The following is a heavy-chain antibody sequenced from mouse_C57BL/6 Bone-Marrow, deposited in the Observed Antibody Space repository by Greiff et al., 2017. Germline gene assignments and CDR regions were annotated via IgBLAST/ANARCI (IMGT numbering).Heavy chain of an antibody. CDR1: GYSITSGYY. Sequence: EVQLKESGPGLVTPSQSLSLTCSVTGYSITSGYYWNWIRQFPGNKLEWMGYISYDGSNNYNPSLKNRISITRDTSKNQFYLELKSVTTEDAATYYYESGRYGYHGGFDGWGQGTTLTVSS. V-gene: IGHV3-6*01. CDR3: ESGRYGYHGGFDG. D-gene: IGHD2-2*01. J-gene: IGHJ2*01. CDR2: ISYDGSN.